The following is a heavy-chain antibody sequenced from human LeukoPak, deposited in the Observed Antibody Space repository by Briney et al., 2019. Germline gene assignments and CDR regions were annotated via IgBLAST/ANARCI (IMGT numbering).Heavy chain of an antibody. J-gene: IGHJ5*02. V-gene: IGHV6-1*01. CDR3: ARDSRGYSYGYSRYSLGDRSYPSSDP. Sequence: SQTLSLTCAISGDSVSSNSAAWNWIRQSPSRGLEWLGRTYYKSKWYNDYAVSVKSRITINPDTSKNQFSLKLSSVTAADTAVYYCARDSRGYSYGYSRYSLGDRSYPSSDPWGQGTLVTVSS. D-gene: IGHD5-18*01. CDR2: TYYKSKWYN. CDR1: GDSVSSNSAA.